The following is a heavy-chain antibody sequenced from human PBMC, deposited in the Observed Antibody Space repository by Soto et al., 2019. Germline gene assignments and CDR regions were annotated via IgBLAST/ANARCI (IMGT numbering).Heavy chain of an antibody. D-gene: IGHD3-3*01. CDR3: ARVYDFWSGYLY. J-gene: IGHJ4*02. Sequence: ASVKVSCKASGYTFTSYAMHWGRQAPGQRLEWMGWINAGNGNTKYSQKFQGRVTITRDTSASTAYMELSSLRSEDTAVYYCARVYDFWSGYLYWGQGTLVTAPQ. CDR1: GYTFTSYA. CDR2: INAGNGNT. V-gene: IGHV1-3*01.